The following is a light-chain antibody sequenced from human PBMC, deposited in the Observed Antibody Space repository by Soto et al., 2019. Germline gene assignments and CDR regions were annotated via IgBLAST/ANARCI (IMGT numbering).Light chain of an antibody. Sequence: EIVLTHSPGTLSLSPLEIATLSCRASQSVSNNYLAWYQQKPGQAPRLLIYGASNRATGIPDRFSGSGSGTDFTLTISRLEPEDFAVYYCQRYNNWPLTLGGGTKVDIK. J-gene: IGKJ4*01. V-gene: IGKV3-20*01. CDR3: QRYNNWPLT. CDR2: GAS. CDR1: QSVSNNY.